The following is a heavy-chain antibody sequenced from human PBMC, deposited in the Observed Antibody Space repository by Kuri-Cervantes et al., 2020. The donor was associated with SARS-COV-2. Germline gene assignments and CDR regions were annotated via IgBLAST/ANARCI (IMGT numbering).Heavy chain of an antibody. CDR2: ISYDGSNK. Sequence: LSLTCAASGFTFSSYAMHWVRQAPGKGLEWVAVISYDGSNKYYADSVKGRFTISRDNSKNTLYLQMNSLRAEDTAVYYCARAEKRTIFGVVNYYYYGMDAWGQGTTVTVSS. CDR3: ARAEKRTIFGVVNYYYYGMDA. V-gene: IGHV3-30-3*01. J-gene: IGHJ6*02. CDR1: GFTFSSYA. D-gene: IGHD3-3*01.